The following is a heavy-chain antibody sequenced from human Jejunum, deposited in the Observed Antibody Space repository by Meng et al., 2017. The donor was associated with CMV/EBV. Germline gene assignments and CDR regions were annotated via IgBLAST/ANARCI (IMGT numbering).Heavy chain of an antibody. CDR1: GDSISGSSHY. CDR2: IYYSGNT. CDR3: ARGPLNTDHYYDY. D-gene: IGHD4-11*01. V-gene: IGHV4-39*07. J-gene: IGHJ4*02. Sequence: SVSGDSISGSSHYWGWIRQPPGKRPEWIGSIYYSGNTYYNPSLKSPVTMSVDTSKNQFSLQLRSVTAADTAIYYCARGPLNTDHYYDYWGQGTLVTVSS.